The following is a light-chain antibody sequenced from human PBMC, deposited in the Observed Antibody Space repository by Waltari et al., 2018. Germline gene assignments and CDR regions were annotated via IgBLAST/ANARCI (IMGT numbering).Light chain of an antibody. Sequence: EIVLTQSPGTLSLSPGERATLSCRASQSVSSSYLAWYQQKPGQAPRLLIYGASSRATGVPDRFSGSGSGTDFTLTSSRLEPEDFAVYYCQQYGSSPRALIVGGGTKVEIK. CDR1: QSVSSSY. CDR2: GAS. V-gene: IGKV3-20*01. CDR3: QQYGSSPRALI. J-gene: IGKJ4*01.